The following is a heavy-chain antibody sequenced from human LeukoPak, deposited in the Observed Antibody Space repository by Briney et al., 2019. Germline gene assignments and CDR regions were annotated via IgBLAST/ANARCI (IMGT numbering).Heavy chain of an antibody. CDR3: ARDRITMVRGVNPGWFDP. CDR2: INTNTGNP. V-gene: IGHV7-4-1*02. Sequence: ASVKVSCKASGYTFTSYAMNWVRQAPGQGLEWMEWINTNTGNPTYAQGFTGRFVFSLDTTVSTAYLQISSLKAEDTAVYYYARDRITMVRGVNPGWFDPWGQGTLVTVSS. CDR1: GYTFTSYA. D-gene: IGHD3-10*01. J-gene: IGHJ5*02.